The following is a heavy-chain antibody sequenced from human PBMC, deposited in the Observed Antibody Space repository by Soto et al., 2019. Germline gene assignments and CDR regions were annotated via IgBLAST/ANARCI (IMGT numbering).Heavy chain of an antibody. J-gene: IGHJ6*02. D-gene: IGHD3-16*01. V-gene: IGHV3-30*18. CDR1: GFTCSSYG. Sequence: QVQLVESGGGVVQPGRSLRLPWAASGFTCSSYGMHWVRQAPGKGLERVAVISYDGSNKYYADSVKGRFTISRDNSKNTLYLQMNSLRAEDTAVYYCAKEMGEGGYYYYDGMDVWGQGTTVTVSS. CDR2: ISYDGSNK. CDR3: AKEMGEGGYYYYDGMDV.